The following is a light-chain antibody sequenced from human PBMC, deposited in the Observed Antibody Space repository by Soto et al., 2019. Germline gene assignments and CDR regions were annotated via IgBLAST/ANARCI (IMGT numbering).Light chain of an antibody. CDR1: QGVSTW. CDR2: TAS. Sequence: DIQMTQSPSSVSESVGDRVTITCRASQGVSTWLAWYQQKPGKAPNLLIYTASSLQSGVPSRFSGSGSGTDFTLTISSLQPEDFATYYCQQTTPVPLTFGGGTKVEI. CDR3: QQTTPVPLT. V-gene: IGKV1D-12*01. J-gene: IGKJ4*01.